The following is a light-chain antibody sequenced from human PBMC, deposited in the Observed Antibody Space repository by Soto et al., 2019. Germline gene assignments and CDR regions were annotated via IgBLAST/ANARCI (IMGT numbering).Light chain of an antibody. CDR3: QQRSNLSIT. Sequence: EIVMTQSPATLSLSPGERATLSCRASQSVSSYLAWYQQKPGQAPRLLIYDASNRATGIPARFSGSGSGTDFTLTISSLEPEDFAVYYCQQRSNLSITFDQGTRLEIK. J-gene: IGKJ5*01. CDR2: DAS. CDR1: QSVSSY. V-gene: IGKV3-11*01.